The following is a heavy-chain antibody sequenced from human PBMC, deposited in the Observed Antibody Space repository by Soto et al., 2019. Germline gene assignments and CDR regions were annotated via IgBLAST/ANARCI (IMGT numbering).Heavy chain of an antibody. CDR1: GFTFSSYE. V-gene: IGHV3-48*03. J-gene: IGHJ3*02. D-gene: IGHD3-3*01. Sequence: GGSLRLSCAASGFTFSSYEMNWVRQAPGKGLEWVSYISSSGSTIYYADSVKGRFTISRDNAKNSLYLQMNSLRAGDTAVYYCARGTYDFWSGYYRDAFDIWGQGTMVTVSS. CDR2: ISSSGSTI. CDR3: ARGTYDFWSGYYRDAFDI.